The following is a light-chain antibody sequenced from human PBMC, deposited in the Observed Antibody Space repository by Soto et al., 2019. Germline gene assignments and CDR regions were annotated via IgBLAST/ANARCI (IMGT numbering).Light chain of an antibody. J-gene: IGKJ2*01. CDR2: MAS. V-gene: IGKV1-5*03. Sequence: DIQMTQSPSTLSASIGDRVTITCRASQSISTWLAWYQQKPGKAPKLLIYMASALGSGVPSRFSGSGSGTEFTLTISSLQPPDFATYYCQQYSSHLYTFGQGTKLEIK. CDR1: QSISTW. CDR3: QQYSSHLYT.